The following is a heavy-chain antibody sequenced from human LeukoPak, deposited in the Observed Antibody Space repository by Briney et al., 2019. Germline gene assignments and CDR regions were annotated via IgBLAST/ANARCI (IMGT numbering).Heavy chain of an antibody. CDR2: IYSGGST. J-gene: IGHJ3*02. CDR3: ARGYYDILTGYYTNDAFDI. Sequence: PGGSLRLSCEASGFTFSAYAMTWVRQAPGKGLEWVSVIYSGGSTYYADSVKGRFTISRHNSKNTLYLQMNSLRAEDTAVYYCARGYYDILTGYYTNDAFDIWGQGTMVTVSS. V-gene: IGHV3-53*04. CDR1: GFTFSAYA. D-gene: IGHD3-9*01.